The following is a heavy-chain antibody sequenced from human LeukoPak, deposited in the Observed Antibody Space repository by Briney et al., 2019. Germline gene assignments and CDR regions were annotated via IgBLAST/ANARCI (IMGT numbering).Heavy chain of an antibody. CDR2: VKSKADDGTT. CDR3: ATEGGSGSYYGDDAFDM. J-gene: IGHJ3*02. V-gene: IGHV3-15*01. CDR1: GFSFTNTW. D-gene: IGHD3-10*01. Sequence: PGGSLRLSCEASGFSFTNTWMSWVRQAPGKGLEWVGRVKSKADDGTTDYAAPVQGRFTISRDDSKNTLSLQMNSLKTEVTAVYYCATEGGSGSYYGDDAFDMWGQGTMVTVSS.